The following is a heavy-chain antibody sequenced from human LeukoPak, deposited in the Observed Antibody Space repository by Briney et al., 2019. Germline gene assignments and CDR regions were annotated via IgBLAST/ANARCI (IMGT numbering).Heavy chain of an antibody. CDR2: FYYSGNT. D-gene: IGHD3-9*01. CDR1: GCSISSGGYY. Sequence: SQTLSLTCTVSGCSISSGGYYWIWIRQHQGKGLEWIGYFYYSGNTYYNPSLKSRVTISVDMSKNQFTLKLSSVTAADTAVYYCARDHNDILTGSTAFDIWGQGTMVTVSS. J-gene: IGHJ3*02. V-gene: IGHV4-31*03. CDR3: ARDHNDILTGSTAFDI.